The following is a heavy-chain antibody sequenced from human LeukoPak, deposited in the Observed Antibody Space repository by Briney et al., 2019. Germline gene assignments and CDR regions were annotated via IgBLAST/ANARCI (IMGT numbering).Heavy chain of an antibody. CDR1: GFTFSSYG. CDR2: ISYDGSNK. D-gene: IGHD3-22*01. CDR3: AKVGYYDSSGYSANSFDY. V-gene: IGHV3-30*18. J-gene: IGHJ4*02. Sequence: GGSLRLSCAASGFTFSSYGMHWVRQAPGKGLEWVAVISYDGSNKYYADSVKGRFTISRDNSKNTLYLQMNSLRAEDTAVYYCAKVGYYDSSGYSANSFDYWGQGTLVTVSS.